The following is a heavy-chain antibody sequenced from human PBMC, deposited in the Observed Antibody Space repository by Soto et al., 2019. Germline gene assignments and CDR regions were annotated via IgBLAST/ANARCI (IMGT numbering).Heavy chain of an antibody. CDR2: INPNSGGT. V-gene: IGHV1-2*04. CDR1: GYTFTGYY. CDR3: ARYMKSGYYFDY. D-gene: IGHD1-20*01. Sequence: ASVEVSCKASGYTFTGYYMHWVRQAPGQGLEWMGWINPNSGGTNYAQKFQGWVTMTRDTSISTAYMELSRLRSDDTAVYYCARYMKSGYYFDYWGQGTLVTVSS. J-gene: IGHJ4*02.